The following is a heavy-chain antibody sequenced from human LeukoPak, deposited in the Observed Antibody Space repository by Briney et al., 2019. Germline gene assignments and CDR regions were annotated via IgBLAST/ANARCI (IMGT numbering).Heavy chain of an antibody. CDR3: TRNTVTVHFDY. D-gene: IGHD4-17*01. V-gene: IGHV3-49*05. CDR1: GFTFDDYA. CDR2: IRCKAFGGTP. Sequence: KPGRSLRLFCSASGFTFDDYAVSWFRQAPGKGLEWVGFIRCKAFGGTPAYAASVRGSFTISRDDSKSIAYLQMNSLKTEDTAVYYCTRNTVTVHFDYWSQVTLVTVSS. J-gene: IGHJ4*02.